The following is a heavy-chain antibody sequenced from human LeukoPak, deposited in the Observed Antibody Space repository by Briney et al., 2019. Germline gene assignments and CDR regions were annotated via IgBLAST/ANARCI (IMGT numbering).Heavy chain of an antibody. D-gene: IGHD3-10*01. J-gene: IGHJ6*02. Sequence: SETLSLTCTVSGGSISSYYWSWIRQPPGKGLEWIGYIYYSGSTNYNPSPKSRVTISVDTSKNQFSLKLSSVTAADTAVYYCARDYMVRGVYYYGMDVWGQGTTVTV. CDR3: ARDYMVRGVYYYGMDV. CDR1: GGSISSYY. CDR2: IYYSGST. V-gene: IGHV4-59*01.